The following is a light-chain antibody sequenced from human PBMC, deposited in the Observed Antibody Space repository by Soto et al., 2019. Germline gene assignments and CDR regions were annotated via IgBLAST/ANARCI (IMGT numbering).Light chain of an antibody. Sequence: QSVLTQPPSASETPGQRVIISCSGGSSNIGSNTVNWYQQVPGTAPKLLISNNNQRPSGVPDRFSGPKSGTSASLAISGLQSEDEAAYYCAAWDGDLNAVVFGGGTKLTVL. CDR2: NNN. J-gene: IGLJ2*01. V-gene: IGLV1-44*01. CDR1: SSNIGSNT. CDR3: AAWDGDLNAVV.